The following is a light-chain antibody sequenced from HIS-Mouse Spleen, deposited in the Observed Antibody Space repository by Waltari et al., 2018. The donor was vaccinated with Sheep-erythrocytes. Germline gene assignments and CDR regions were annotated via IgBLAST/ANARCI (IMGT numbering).Light chain of an antibody. CDR1: SSDVGGYNY. CDR3: CSYAGSYTFWV. V-gene: IGLV2-11*01. CDR2: DVR. J-gene: IGLJ3*02. Sequence: QSALTQPRSVSGSPGQSVTIPCTGTSSDVGGYNYVPWYQQHPGQAPKLMIYDVRKRPSGVPDRFSGSKSGNTASLTISGLQAEDEADYYCCSYAGSYTFWVFGGGTKLTVL.